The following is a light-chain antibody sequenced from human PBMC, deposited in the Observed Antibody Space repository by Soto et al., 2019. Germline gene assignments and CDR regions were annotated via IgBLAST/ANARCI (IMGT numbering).Light chain of an antibody. CDR2: GAS. CDR1: QSVSSN. CDR3: QQYNNWPLYT. V-gene: IGKV3-15*01. Sequence: EIVMTQSPATRSVSPGERASLSCRASQSVSSNLAWYQQKPGQAPRLLIYGASTRATGIPARFSGSGSGTEFNLTISSLQSEDFAVYYCQQYNNWPLYTFGQGTKLEIK. J-gene: IGKJ2*01.